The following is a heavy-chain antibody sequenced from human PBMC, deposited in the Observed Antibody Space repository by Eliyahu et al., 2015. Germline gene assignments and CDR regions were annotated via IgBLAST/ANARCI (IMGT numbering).Heavy chain of an antibody. CDR1: GGSVSPYF. Sequence: QLQLQESGPGLVKPSETLSLTCTVSGGSVSPYFWNWIRQFPGKGLEWIGNIYYSGRTYYNPRLESRLTISVDTSKNQISLRLNSVTVADTAVYYCARPRRDHPSLSDQWGQGILVTVSS. V-gene: IGHV4-39*01. CDR3: ARPRRDHPSLSDQ. CDR2: IYYSGRT. J-gene: IGHJ4*02. D-gene: IGHD5-24*01.